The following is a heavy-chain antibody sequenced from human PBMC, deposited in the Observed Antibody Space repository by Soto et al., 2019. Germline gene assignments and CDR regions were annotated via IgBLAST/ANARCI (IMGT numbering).Heavy chain of an antibody. Sequence: GGSLRLSCASSGFTFSSYAMSWVRQAPGKGLEWVSAISGSGGSTYYADSVKGRFTISRDNSKNTLYLQMNSLGAEDTAVYYCAKDWVKYYYYGMDVWGQGTTVTVSS. CDR1: GFTFSSYA. CDR2: ISGSGGST. CDR3: AKDWVKYYYYGMDV. V-gene: IGHV3-23*01. D-gene: IGHD2-21*01. J-gene: IGHJ6*02.